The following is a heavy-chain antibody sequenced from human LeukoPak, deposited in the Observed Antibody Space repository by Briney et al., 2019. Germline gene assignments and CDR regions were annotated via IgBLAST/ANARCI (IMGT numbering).Heavy chain of an antibody. Sequence: PGGSLRLSCATSTFTFSSYTMNWVRQAPGKGLEWVSSISPSGNSKHHADSVKGRFTISRDNAENSLYMQMNSLRAEDTGVYYCVRDFLGESGAGGYWGQGTLVTVSS. V-gene: IGHV3-21*01. CDR2: ISPSGNSK. CDR3: VRDFLGESGAGGY. J-gene: IGHJ4*02. CDR1: TFTFSSYT. D-gene: IGHD3-10*01.